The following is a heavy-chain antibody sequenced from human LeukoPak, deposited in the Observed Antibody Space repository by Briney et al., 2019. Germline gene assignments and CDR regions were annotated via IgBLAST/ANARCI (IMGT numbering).Heavy chain of an antibody. Sequence: ASVKVSRKSSGYTFTSYYINWVRPAPAQGLEWMGWMNPNSGDTRNAQKLQGRVTMTRNTSISTAYMELSSLRSEDTAVYYCARFPITMIEYYFDYWGQGTLVSVSS. CDR2: MNPNSGDT. CDR1: GYTFTSYY. CDR3: ARFPITMIEYYFDY. V-gene: IGHV1-8*01. J-gene: IGHJ4*02. D-gene: IGHD3-22*01.